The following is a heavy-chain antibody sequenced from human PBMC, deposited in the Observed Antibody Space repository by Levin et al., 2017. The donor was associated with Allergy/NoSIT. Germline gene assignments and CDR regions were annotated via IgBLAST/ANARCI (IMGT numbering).Heavy chain of an antibody. J-gene: IGHJ5*02. V-gene: IGHV3-23*01. D-gene: IGHD2-2*01. CDR1: GFTFSSYA. CDR2: ISGSGGST. Sequence: GESLKISCAASGFTFSSYAMSWVRQAPGKGLEWVSAISGSGGSTYYADSVKGRFTISRDNSKNTLYLQMNSLRAEDTAVYYCAKVSLVVVPAAMRSWFDPWGQGTLVTVSS. CDR3: AKVSLVVVPAAMRSWFDP.